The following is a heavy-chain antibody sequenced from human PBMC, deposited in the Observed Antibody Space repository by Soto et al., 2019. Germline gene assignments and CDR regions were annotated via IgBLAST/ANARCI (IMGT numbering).Heavy chain of an antibody. V-gene: IGHV1-18*01. CDR2: ISTYNGDT. CDR3: AREGVAPYYYSGMDV. CDR1: GYTFTRSG. Sequence: QVQLVQSGAEVKKPGASVKVSCKASGYTFTRSGISWVRQAPGQGLEGMGWISTYNGDTNYAQTFQGRVSMTTDTSTSTVYMELRSLRSDDTAVYYCAREGVAPYYYSGMDVWGQGTPVTVSS. D-gene: IGHD5-12*01. J-gene: IGHJ6*02.